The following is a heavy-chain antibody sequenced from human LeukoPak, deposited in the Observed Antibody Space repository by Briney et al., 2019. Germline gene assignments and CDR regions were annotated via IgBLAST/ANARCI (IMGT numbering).Heavy chain of an antibody. CDR3: ASLGYCSGGSCYSDY. V-gene: IGHV4-34*01. J-gene: IGHJ4*02. D-gene: IGHD2-15*01. CDR1: GGSISSYY. CDR2: INHSGST. Sequence: SETLSLTCTVSGGSISSYYWSWIRQPPGKGLEWIGEINHSGSTNYNPSLKSRVTISVDTSKNQFSLKLSSVTAADTAVYYCASLGYCSGGSCYSDYWGQGTLVTVSS.